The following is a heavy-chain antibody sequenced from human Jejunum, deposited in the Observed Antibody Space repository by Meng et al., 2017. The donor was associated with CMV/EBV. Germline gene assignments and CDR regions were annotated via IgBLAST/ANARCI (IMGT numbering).Heavy chain of an antibody. J-gene: IGHJ4*02. CDR1: GYPFTGYY. CDR3: ATSSSGFDFWTDN. D-gene: IGHD5-12*01. Sequence: SGYPFTGYYMHLVRQAPGQGPEWMGWLNPNSGDTTYAQQFQGRVTMTRDTSISTAYMELSSLRSDDTAVYYCATSSSGFDFWTDNWGQGTLVTVSS. V-gene: IGHV1-2*02. CDR2: LNPNSGDT.